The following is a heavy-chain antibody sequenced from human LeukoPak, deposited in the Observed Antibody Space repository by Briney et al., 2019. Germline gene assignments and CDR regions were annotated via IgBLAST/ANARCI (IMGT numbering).Heavy chain of an antibody. CDR2: IYSGGST. CDR1: GFTVSSNY. D-gene: IGHD6-13*01. CDR3: ARGRGSSWLAV. J-gene: IGHJ3*01. Sequence: PGGSLSLSCAASGFTVSSNYMSWVRQAPGKGLEWVSVIYSGGSTYYADSVKGRFTISRDNSKNTLYLQMNSLRAKDTAVYYCARGRGSSWLAVWGQGTMVTVSS. V-gene: IGHV3-53*01.